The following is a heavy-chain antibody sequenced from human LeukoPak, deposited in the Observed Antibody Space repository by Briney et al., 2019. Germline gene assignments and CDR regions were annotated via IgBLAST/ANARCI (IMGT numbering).Heavy chain of an antibody. D-gene: IGHD1-26*01. CDR2: IYYSGST. J-gene: IGHJ4*02. Sequence: SETLSLTCTVSGGSISSSSYYWGWIRQPPGKGLEWIGSIYYSGSTYYNPSLKSRVTISVDTSKNQFSLKLSSVTAADTAVYYCARGGYSSRRFDYWGQGTLVTVSS. CDR3: ARGGYSSRRFDY. V-gene: IGHV4-39*07. CDR1: GGSISSSSYY.